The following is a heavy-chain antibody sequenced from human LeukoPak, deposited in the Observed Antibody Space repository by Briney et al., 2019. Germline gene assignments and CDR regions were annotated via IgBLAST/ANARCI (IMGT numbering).Heavy chain of an antibody. CDR3: ERELLGITMVRGSQVFFNWFGP. J-gene: IGHJ5*02. V-gene: IGHV3-30-3*01. Sequence: AKSLRLSCAASGFTFSSYAMHWVRQAPGKGLEWVAVISYDGSNKYYAGSVRGRFTISRDNSKNPLYLQMNGLRAEDTGVYYCERELLGITMVRGSQVFFNWFGPWGQGTLVTVSS. CDR1: GFTFSSYA. CDR2: ISYDGSNK. D-gene: IGHD3-10*01.